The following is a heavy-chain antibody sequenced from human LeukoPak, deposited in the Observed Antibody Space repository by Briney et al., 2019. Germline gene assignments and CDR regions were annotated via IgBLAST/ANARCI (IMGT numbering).Heavy chain of an antibody. CDR2: IYSSGST. CDR1: GGSISSYY. Sequence: PSEPLSLTCTVSGGSISSYYWSWIRQPPGKGLEWIGYIYSSGSTNYNPSLKSRVTMSVDTSKNQFSLKLSSVTPADTAVYYCARDIAEGYYYDSSGYFHHAFDIWGQGTMVTVSS. D-gene: IGHD3-22*01. V-gene: IGHV4-59*12. CDR3: ARDIAEGYYYDSSGYFHHAFDI. J-gene: IGHJ3*02.